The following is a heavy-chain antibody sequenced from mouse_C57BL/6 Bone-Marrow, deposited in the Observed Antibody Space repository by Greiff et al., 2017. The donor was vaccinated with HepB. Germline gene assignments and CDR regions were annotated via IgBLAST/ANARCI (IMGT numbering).Heavy chain of an antibody. V-gene: IGHV5-6*02. CDR3: ARRRLGDFDY. Sequence: EVMLVESGGDLVKPGGSLKLSCAASGFTFSSYGMSWVRQTPDKRLEWVATISSGGSYTYYPDSVKGRFTISRDNAKNTLYLQLSRLKSEDTAMYYCARRRLGDFDYRGQGTTLTVSS. J-gene: IGHJ2*01. D-gene: IGHD2-4*01. CDR1: GFTFSSYG. CDR2: ISSGGSYT.